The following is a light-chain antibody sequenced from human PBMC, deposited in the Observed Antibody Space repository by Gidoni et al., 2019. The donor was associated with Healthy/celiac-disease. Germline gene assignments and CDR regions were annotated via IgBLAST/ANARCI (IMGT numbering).Light chain of an antibody. V-gene: IGLV2-14*01. J-gene: IGLJ2*01. CDR3: SSYTSSSTLV. Sequence: QSALTQPASGSGSPGQAITISCTGTSSYVGGYNYVSWYQKHPGKAPKLMIYEVSNRPSGVSNRFSGSKSGNTASLTISGLQAEDEADYYCSSYTSSSTLVFGGGTKLTVL. CDR1: SSYVGGYNY. CDR2: EVS.